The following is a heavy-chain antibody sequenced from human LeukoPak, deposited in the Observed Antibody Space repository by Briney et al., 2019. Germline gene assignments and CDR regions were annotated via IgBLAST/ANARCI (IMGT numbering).Heavy chain of an antibody. V-gene: IGHV3-53*01. D-gene: IGHD6-19*01. J-gene: IGHJ4*02. CDR2: IYSGGST. Sequence: PGGSLRLSCAASGLTVSSHYMSWVRQAPGKGLEWVSVIYSGGSTYYADSAKGRFTISRDNSRNTLYLQMNSLRAEDTAVYYCVRGFLVVTGQGAFDYWGQGTLVTVSS. CDR3: VRGFLVVTGQGAFDY. CDR1: GLTVSSHY.